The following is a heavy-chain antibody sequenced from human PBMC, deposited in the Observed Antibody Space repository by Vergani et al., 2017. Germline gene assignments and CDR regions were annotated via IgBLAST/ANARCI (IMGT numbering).Heavy chain of an antibody. CDR3: ARAADYYDSSGAQFDY. CDR2: IIPIFGTA. V-gene: IGHV1-69*13. D-gene: IGHD3-22*01. Sequence: QVQLVQSGAEVKKPGASVEVSCKVSGYTLTELSMHWVRQAPGQGLEWMGGIIPIFGTANYAQKFQGRVTITADESTSTAYMELSSLRSEDTAVYYCARAADYYDSSGAQFDYWGQGTLVTVSS. J-gene: IGHJ4*02. CDR1: GYTLTELS.